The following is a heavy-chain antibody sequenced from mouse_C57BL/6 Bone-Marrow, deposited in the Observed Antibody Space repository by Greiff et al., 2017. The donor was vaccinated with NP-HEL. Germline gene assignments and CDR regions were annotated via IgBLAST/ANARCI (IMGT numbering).Heavy chain of an antibody. D-gene: IGHD1-1*01. J-gene: IGHJ1*03. V-gene: IGHV1-7*01. CDR2: FYPRSGYT. CDR1: GYTFTSYW. Sequence: QVQLQQSGAELAKPGASVKLSCKASGYTFTSYWMHWVKQRPGQGLEWIGYFYPRSGYTKYNQKFKDKATLPADKSSSTAYMQLSSLTYEDSAGDRGGRDGYYGSGYWYFEGWGTGTTVTVAS. CDR3: GRDGYYGSGYWYFEG.